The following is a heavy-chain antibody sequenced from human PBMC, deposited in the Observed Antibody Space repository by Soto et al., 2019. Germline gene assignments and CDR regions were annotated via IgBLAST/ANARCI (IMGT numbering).Heavy chain of an antibody. V-gene: IGHV4-34*01. CDR1: SGSHGDHY. Sequence: SETLSLTCAVFSGSHGDHYWTCIRQSPEKGLEWIGEIHPSGSTDYNPSLKSRLTLSLDTSKNQFSLKVASVTAADTAVYFCARGKPSGYRFGPRNFFYYGLDVWGPGTTV. CDR3: ARGKPSGYRFGPRNFFYYGLDV. CDR2: IHPSGST. J-gene: IGHJ6*02. D-gene: IGHD5-18*01.